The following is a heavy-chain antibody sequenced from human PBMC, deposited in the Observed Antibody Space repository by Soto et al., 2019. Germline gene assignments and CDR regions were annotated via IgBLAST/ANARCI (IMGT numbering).Heavy chain of an antibody. CDR2: LYSFGGT. Sequence: EVQLVESGGGVTQPGGRRGLPGEWLGPAIGQIYLSWVRRLPGGGLEWVAGLYSFGGTYYAESVEGRFTISRDNSKNTLFLQMYTLKVEDTAVYYCARDKDFGDYTFDYWGQGSLVTVSS. V-gene: IGHV3-53*01. CDR3: ARDKDFGDYTFDY. CDR1: GPAIGQIY. J-gene: IGHJ4*02. D-gene: IGHD4-17*01.